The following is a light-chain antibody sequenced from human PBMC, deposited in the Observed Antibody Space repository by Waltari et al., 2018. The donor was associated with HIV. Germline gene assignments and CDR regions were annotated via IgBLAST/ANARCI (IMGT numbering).Light chain of an antibody. J-gene: IGLJ3*02. CDR1: SNNIGVQG. V-gene: IGLV10-54*04. CDR3: SAWDSSLSAWV. CDR2: RNN. Sequence: AGLTQPPSMSKDLRQTATLTCTGNSNNIGVQGAAWLQQHRGHPPKLLSYRNNNRPSGISDRFSASRSGVTSSLTISGRQPEDEADYYCSAWDSSLSAWVFGGGTKLTVL.